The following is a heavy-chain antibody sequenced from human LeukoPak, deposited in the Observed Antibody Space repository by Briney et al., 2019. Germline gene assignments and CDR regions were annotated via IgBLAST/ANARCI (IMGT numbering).Heavy chain of an antibody. CDR2: ISGSGGST. J-gene: IGHJ4*02. D-gene: IGHD3-10*01. CDR3: AKAGPATAGVYYFDY. CDR1: GFTFSSYA. Sequence: HPGGSLRLSCAASGFTFSSYAMSWVRQAPGKGLEWVSAISGSGGSTYYADSVKGRFTISRDNSKNTLYLQMNSLRAEDTAVYYCAKAGPATAGVYYFDYGAREPWSPSPQ. V-gene: IGHV3-23*01.